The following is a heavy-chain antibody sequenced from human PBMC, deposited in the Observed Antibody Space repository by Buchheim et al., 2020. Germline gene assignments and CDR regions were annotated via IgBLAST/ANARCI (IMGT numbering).Heavy chain of an antibody. D-gene: IGHD3-9*01. V-gene: IGHV3-15*01. Sequence: EVQLVESGGGLVKTGGSLRLSCAASGFTFTNAWMSWVRQAPGKGLEWVGRIKNKADGGTTDYTAPVKGRFTIPRDDSKNTLYLQMNSLKTEDTAVYYCTTYNLLTGFDYWGQGTL. CDR1: GFTFTNAW. CDR3: TTYNLLTGFDY. J-gene: IGHJ4*02. CDR2: IKNKADGGTT.